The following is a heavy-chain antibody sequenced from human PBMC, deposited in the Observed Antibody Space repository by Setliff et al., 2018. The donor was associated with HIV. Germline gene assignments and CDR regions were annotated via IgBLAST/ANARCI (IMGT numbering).Heavy chain of an antibody. CDR1: GGSINSFY. J-gene: IGHJ2*01. CDR3: ARFHWGLSRYFDL. V-gene: IGHV4-4*07. CDR2: FYTSGIT. Sequence: SETLSLTCTVSGGSINSFYWNWVRQPAGKGLEWIGRFYTSGITTYNPSLKSRVTISIDTSKNQFSLRLHSVTAADTAVFYCARFHWGLSRYFDLWGRGTLVTVSS. D-gene: IGHD7-27*01.